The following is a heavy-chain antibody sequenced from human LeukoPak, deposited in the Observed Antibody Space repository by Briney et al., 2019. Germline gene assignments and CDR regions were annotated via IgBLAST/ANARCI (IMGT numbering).Heavy chain of an antibody. J-gene: IGHJ6*02. CDR2: IYYSGST. Sequence: SETLSITCTVSGGSISSYYWSWIRQPPGNGLEWIGYIYYSGSTNYNPSLKSRVTISVDTSKNQFSLKLSSVTAADTAVYYCARLGLQAAARNYYYGMDVWGQGTTVTVSS. V-gene: IGHV4-59*08. CDR3: ARLGLQAAARNYYYGMDV. CDR1: GGSISSYY. D-gene: IGHD6-13*01.